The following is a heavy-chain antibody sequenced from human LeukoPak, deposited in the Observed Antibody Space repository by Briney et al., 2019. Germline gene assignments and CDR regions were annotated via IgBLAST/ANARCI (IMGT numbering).Heavy chain of an antibody. V-gene: IGHV1-8*01. CDR3: ARGYTLRYFDWLSNHYYYMDV. D-gene: IGHD3-9*01. CDR2: MNPNSGNT. Sequence: ASVKVSCKASGYTFTSYDINWVRQATGQGLEWMGWMNPNSGNTGYAQKFQGRVTMTRNTSISTAYMELSSLRPEDTAVYYCARGYTLRYFDWLSNHYYYMDVWGKGTTVTVSS. J-gene: IGHJ6*03. CDR1: GYTFTSYD.